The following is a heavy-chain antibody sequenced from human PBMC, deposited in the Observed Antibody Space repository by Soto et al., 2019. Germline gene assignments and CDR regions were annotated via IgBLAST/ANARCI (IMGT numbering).Heavy chain of an antibody. J-gene: IGHJ6*02. Sequence: QVQLVESGGGLVEPGGSLRLSCAASGFSVGDNYMTWIRQAPGKGLEWLSYSSSSGGYTNYADSVKGRFTISRDNAKNSLYLLMDSLRAVVKAVSFCARYSGRRHVFTFDYGLDVWGHGTTVTVSS. CDR1: GFSVGDNY. V-gene: IGHV3-11*06. CDR3: ARYSGRRHVFTFDYGLDV. D-gene: IGHD3-16*01. CDR2: SSSSGGYT.